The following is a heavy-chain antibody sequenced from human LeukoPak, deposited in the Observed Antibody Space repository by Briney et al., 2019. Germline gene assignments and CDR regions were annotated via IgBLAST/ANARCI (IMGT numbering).Heavy chain of an antibody. D-gene: IGHD3-22*01. CDR2: ISGSGAST. Sequence: PGGSLRLSCAASGFPSPSGLSFNNYAMAWVRQAPGKGLQWVSGISGSGASTYYSESVKGRFTISRDNSKNTLYLQMNNLRAEGTALYYCAKGASSAWLLYWFDPWGQGTLVTVSP. J-gene: IGHJ5*02. V-gene: IGHV3-23*01. CDR1: GFPSPSGLSFNNYA. CDR3: AKGASSAWLLYWFDP.